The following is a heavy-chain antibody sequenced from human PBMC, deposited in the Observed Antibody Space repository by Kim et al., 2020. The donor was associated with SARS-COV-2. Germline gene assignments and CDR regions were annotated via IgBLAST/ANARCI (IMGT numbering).Heavy chain of an antibody. V-gene: IGHV3-30*04. D-gene: IGHD4-17*01. CDR2: ISYDGSNK. Sequence: GGSLRLSCAASGFTFSSYAMHWVRQAPGKGLEWVAVISYDGSNKYYVDSVKGRFTISRDNSKNTLYLQMNSLRAEDTAVYYCARAYGDYADYYFDYWGQ. J-gene: IGHJ4*02. CDR3: ARAYGDYADYYFDY. CDR1: GFTFSSYA.